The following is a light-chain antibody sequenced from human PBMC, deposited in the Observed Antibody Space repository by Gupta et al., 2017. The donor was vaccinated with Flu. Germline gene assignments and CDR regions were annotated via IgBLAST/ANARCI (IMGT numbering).Light chain of an antibody. V-gene: IGLV3-25*02. CDR3: QSADSSGTYVV. CDR1: ALPKQY. J-gene: IGLJ2*01. Sequence: SYELTQPPSVSVSPAQLARITCSGDALPKQYAYWYQQKPGQAPVLVIYKDSERPSGIPERFSGSSSGTTVTLTISGVQAEDEADYYCQSADSSGTYVVFGGGTKLTVL. CDR2: KDS.